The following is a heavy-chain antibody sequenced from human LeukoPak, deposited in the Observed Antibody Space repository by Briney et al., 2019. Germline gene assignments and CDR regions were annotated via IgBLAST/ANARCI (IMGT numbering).Heavy chain of an antibody. CDR1: GFTFRNYW. CDR3: ARGRNLVGWFDP. D-gene: IGHD2-15*01. J-gene: IGHJ5*02. CDR2: IKPDGTEN. Sequence: GGSLRLSCAASGFTFRNYWMSWVRRAPGKGLEWVANIKPDGTENYYIDSVKGRFTISRDNAKNSLYLQMNSLRAEDTAVYYCARGRNLVGWFDPWGQGTLVTVSS. V-gene: IGHV3-7*01.